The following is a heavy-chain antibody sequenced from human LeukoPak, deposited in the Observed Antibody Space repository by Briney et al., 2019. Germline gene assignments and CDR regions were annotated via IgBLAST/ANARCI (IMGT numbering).Heavy chain of an antibody. J-gene: IGHJ4*02. CDR3: ARGTMHSSYWYIFDY. D-gene: IGHD6-19*01. CDR2: IYSGGST. V-gene: IGHV3-66*01. Sequence: PGGSLRLSCAASGFTVSNNYMSWVRRAPGKGLEWVSVIYSGGSTYYADSVKGRFTISRDNSKNTLYLQVNSLRAEDTAVYYCARGTMHSSYWYIFDYWGQGTLVTVSP. CDR1: GFTVSNNY.